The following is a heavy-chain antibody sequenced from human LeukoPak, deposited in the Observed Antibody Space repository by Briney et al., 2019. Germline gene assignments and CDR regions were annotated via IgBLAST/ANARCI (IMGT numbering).Heavy chain of an antibody. CDR2: IYYSGST. D-gene: IGHD3-10*01. Sequence: SETLSLTCTVSGGSISSYYWSWIRQPPGKGLEWIGYIYYSGSTNYNPSLKSRVTISVDTSKNQFSLKLSSVTAADTAVYYCARERRMVRRVIHYYFDYWGQGTLVTVSS. V-gene: IGHV4-59*01. CDR3: ARERRMVRRVIHYYFDY. CDR1: GGSISSYY. J-gene: IGHJ4*02.